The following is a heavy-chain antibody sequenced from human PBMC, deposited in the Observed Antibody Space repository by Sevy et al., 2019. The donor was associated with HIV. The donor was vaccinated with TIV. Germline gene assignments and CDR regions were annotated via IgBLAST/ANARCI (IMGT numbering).Heavy chain of an antibody. CDR3: ARASGGDKLDYYGMDV. CDR2: IYHSGTT. D-gene: IGHD2-21*02. V-gene: IGHV4-38-2*01. J-gene: IGHJ6*02. Sequence: SETLSLTCAVSGYSISSGYYWGWIRQSPGKGLEWIGNIYHSGTTYYNPSLKSRVTISVDTSKNQFSLKLRSVTATDTAVYYCARASGGDKLDYYGMDVWGHGTTVTVSS. CDR1: GYSISSGYY.